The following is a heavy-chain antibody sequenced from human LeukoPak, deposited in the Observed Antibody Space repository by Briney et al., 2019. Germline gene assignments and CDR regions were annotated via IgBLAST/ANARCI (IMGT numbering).Heavy chain of an antibody. V-gene: IGHV3-74*01. CDR3: ARYGGYNYGYYYYYYMDV. CDR1: GFTFSSYW. J-gene: IGHJ6*03. Sequence: GGSLRLSCAASGFTFSSYWMHWVRQAPGKGLVWVSRINSDGSSTSYADSVKGRFTISRDNAKNTLYLQMNSLRAEDTAVYYCARYGGYNYGYYYYYYMDVWGKGTTVTISS. CDR2: INSDGSST. D-gene: IGHD5-18*01.